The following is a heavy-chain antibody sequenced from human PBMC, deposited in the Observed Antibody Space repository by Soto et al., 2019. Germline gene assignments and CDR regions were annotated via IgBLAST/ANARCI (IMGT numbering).Heavy chain of an antibody. CDR2: INWNSGSI. D-gene: IGHD6-13*01. Sequence: QPRGSLRLSCAASGFTFDDYAMHWVRQVPGKGLEWVSGINWNSGSIGYGDSVKGRFAISRDNAKNSLHLQMNSLSAEDTAFYYCVKDESINWYSGHFRHWGQGTLVTVSS. CDR3: VKDESINWYSGHFRH. J-gene: IGHJ1*01. V-gene: IGHV3-9*01. CDR1: GFTFDDYA.